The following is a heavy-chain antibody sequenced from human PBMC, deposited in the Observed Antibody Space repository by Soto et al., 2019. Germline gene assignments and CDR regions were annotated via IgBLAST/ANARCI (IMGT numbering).Heavy chain of an antibody. CDR1: GFTFSGRW. D-gene: IGHD3-9*01. J-gene: IGHJ4*03. V-gene: IGHV3-74*01. CDR3: ATGWSDYFDS. Sequence: SLRLSCTVSGFTFSGRWMHWLRQTPGKGLMWVSRINGDGSITNYADSVKGRFTVSRDNTKDTLYLQMDSLRAEDTAVYYCATGWSDYFDSWGHGALVTVSS. CDR2: INGDGSIT.